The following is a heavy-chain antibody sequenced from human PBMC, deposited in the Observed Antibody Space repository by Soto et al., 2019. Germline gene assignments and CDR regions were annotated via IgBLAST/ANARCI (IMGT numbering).Heavy chain of an antibody. CDR3: AKARYRGYDLRASFDY. D-gene: IGHD5-12*01. Sequence: QPGGSLRLSCAASGFTFSSYAMSWVRQAPGKGLEWVSGISASGGSTFYADSVKGRFTISRDNSKNTLYLQMNSLRAEDTALYYCAKARYRGYDLRASFDYWGQGALVTVSS. J-gene: IGHJ4*02. CDR1: GFTFSSYA. V-gene: IGHV3-23*01. CDR2: ISASGGST.